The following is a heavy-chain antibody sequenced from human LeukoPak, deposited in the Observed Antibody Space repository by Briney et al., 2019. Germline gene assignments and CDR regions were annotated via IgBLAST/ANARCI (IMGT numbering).Heavy chain of an antibody. CDR3: ARAERWLQLTFDY. D-gene: IGHD5-24*01. J-gene: IGHJ4*02. Sequence: SVKVSCKASGGTFSSYAVSWVRQAPGQGLEWMGRIIPILGIANYAQKFQGRVTITADKSTSTAYMELSSLRSEDTAVYYCARAERWLQLTFDYWGQGTLVTVSS. CDR2: IIPILGIA. V-gene: IGHV1-69*04. CDR1: GGTFSSYA.